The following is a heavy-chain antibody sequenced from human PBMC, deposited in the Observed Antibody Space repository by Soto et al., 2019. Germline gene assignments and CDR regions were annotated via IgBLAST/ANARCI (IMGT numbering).Heavy chain of an antibody. CDR2: IWYDGSNK. J-gene: IGHJ6*02. D-gene: IGHD6-13*01. CDR1: GFTFSSYG. V-gene: IGHV3-33*01. Sequence: QVQLVESGGGVVQPGRSLRLSCAASGFTFSSYGMHWVRQAPGKGLEWVAVIWYDGSNKYYADSVKGRFTISRDNSKNTLYLQMNSLRGEDTAVYYCASRVGAIAAAGTGDNGMDVWGQGTTVTVSS. CDR3: ASRVGAIAAAGTGDNGMDV.